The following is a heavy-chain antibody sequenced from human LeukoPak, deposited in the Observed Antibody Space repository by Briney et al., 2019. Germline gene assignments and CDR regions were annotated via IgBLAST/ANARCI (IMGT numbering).Heavy chain of an antibody. CDR3: ARGSSGLPGGY. CDR1: GFTFSSYE. J-gene: IGHJ4*02. D-gene: IGHD5-12*01. CDR2: ISSSGSTI. Sequence: GGSRRLSCAASGFTFSSYEMNWVRQAPGKGLEWVSYISSSGSTIYYADSVKGRFTISRDNAKNSLYLQMNSLRAEDTAVYYCARGSSGLPGGYWGQGTLVTVSS. V-gene: IGHV3-48*03.